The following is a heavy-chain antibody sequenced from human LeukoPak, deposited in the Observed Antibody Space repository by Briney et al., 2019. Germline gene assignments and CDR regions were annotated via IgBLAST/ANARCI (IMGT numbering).Heavy chain of an antibody. D-gene: IGHD6-19*01. CDR3: GKTTTGYSSGQKPAWPVDY. CDR1: GFTFSSYA. CDR2: IFGSGGSA. J-gene: IGHJ4*02. V-gene: IGHV3-23*01. Sequence: GGSLRLSCAASGFTFSSYAMYWVRQAPGKGLEWVAGIFGSGGSAHYADSVKGRFTISRDNSKNTVYLQINSLRAEDTAVYYCGKTTTGYSSGQKPAWPVDYWGQGTLVTVSP.